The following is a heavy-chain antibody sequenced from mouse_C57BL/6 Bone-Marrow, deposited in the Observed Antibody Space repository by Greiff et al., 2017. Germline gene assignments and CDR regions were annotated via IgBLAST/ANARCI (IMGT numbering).Heavy chain of an antibody. CDR1: GYAFTNYL. CDR2: INPGSGGT. D-gene: IGHD1-1*01. J-gene: IGHJ1*03. CDR3: ARLFYVRRYFDV. Sequence: QVQLKESGAELVRPGTSVKVSCKASGYAFTNYLIEWVKQRPGQGLEWIGVINPGSGGTNYNEKFKGKATLTADKSSSTAYMQLSSLTSEDSAVYFCARLFYVRRYFDVWGTGTTVTVSS. V-gene: IGHV1-54*01.